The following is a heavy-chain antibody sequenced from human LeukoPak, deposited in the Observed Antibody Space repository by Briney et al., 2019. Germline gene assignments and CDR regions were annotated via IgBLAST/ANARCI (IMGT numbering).Heavy chain of an antibody. CDR1: GGSISSYY. CDR3: ARDQGYMDV. Sequence: PSETLSLTCTVSGGSISSYYWSWIRQPPGKGLEWIGYIYYSGSTNYSPSLKSRVTISVDTSKNQFSLKLSSVTAADTAVYYCARDQGYMDVWGEGTTVTVSS. J-gene: IGHJ6*03. CDR2: IYYSGST. V-gene: IGHV4-59*01.